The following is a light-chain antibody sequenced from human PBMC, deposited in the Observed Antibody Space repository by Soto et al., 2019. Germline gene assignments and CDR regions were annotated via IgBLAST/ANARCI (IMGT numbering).Light chain of an antibody. CDR1: RSGLYSPNKMNY. CDR2: WAS. CDR3: PQYGGSPT. J-gene: IGKJ1*01. Sequence: DIVMTQSPDSLAVSLGARANINCKCRRSGLYSPNKMNYLAWYQQKPGQPPNMLIYWASTRESGLPDRLSGSGSGTDFTLTITRLEPEDFAVYYCPQYGGSPTVGQVTKVEIK. V-gene: IGKV4-1*01.